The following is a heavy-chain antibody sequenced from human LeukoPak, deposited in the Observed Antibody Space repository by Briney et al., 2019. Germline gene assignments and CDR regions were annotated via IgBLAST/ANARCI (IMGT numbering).Heavy chain of an antibody. CDR2: MSDSCGNT. V-gene: IGHV3-23*01. Sequence: GVSLRLSCAASGFTFSSYAMSWVRQAPGKGLEWVSTMSDSCGNTFYADSVKGRFPISRDNSKNTLYMQMNSLRAEDTALYYCAKDGFRGDCIGGSCYPFDPWGQGTLVTVSS. CDR3: AKDGFRGDCIGGSCYPFDP. CDR1: GFTFSSYA. J-gene: IGHJ5*02. D-gene: IGHD2-15*01.